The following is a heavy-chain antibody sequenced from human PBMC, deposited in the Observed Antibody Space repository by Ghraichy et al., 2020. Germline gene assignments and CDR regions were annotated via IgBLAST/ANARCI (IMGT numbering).Heavy chain of an antibody. V-gene: IGHV1-24*01. CDR2: FHVDDGET. CDR3: GTLDFGSASTGN. D-gene: IGHD3-10*01. CDR1: GYTLSELS. J-gene: IGHJ4*02. Sequence: ASVKVSCKVAGYTLSELSIHWVRQAPGKGLEWVGGFHVDDGETLYANKFQGRVTMTEDTSTDTAYMELISLRSEDTAVYYCGTLDFGSASTGNWGQGTLVTVSS.